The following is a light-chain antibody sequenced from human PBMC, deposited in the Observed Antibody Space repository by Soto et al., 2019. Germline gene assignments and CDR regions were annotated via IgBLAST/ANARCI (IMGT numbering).Light chain of an antibody. CDR1: QGIGNA. Sequence: DVQMTQSRFSLSAYVGDRVTITCRASQGIGNALAWYQQKPGTVPKLLIHSASTLQSGVPSRFSGSGSGTDFTLTISSLQPEDVATYYCQKYDSAPTFGPGTKVDIK. V-gene: IGKV1-27*01. CDR3: QKYDSAPT. J-gene: IGKJ1*01. CDR2: SAS.